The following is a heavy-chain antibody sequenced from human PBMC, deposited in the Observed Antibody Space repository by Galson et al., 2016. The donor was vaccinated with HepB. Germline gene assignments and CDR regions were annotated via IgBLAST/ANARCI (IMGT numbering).Heavy chain of an antibody. J-gene: IGHJ6*02. D-gene: IGHD5-12*01. Sequence: SLRLSCAASGFTSSTYDMHWVRQAAGKGLEWVSSIGSDGDTYYPGSVKGRFTISRENAKNSLYLQMNSLRVGDTAVYYCARATVGFCGYDSAMDVWGQGTTVTVS. CDR2: IGSDGDT. V-gene: IGHV3-13*01. CDR1: GFTSSTYD. CDR3: ARATVGFCGYDSAMDV.